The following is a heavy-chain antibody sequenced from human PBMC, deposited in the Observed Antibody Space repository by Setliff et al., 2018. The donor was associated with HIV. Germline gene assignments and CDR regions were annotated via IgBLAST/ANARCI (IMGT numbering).Heavy chain of an antibody. CDR1: GGSISSYY. V-gene: IGHV4-59*08. D-gene: IGHD2-15*01. Sequence: PSETLSLTCTVSGGSISSYYWSWIRQPPGKGLEWIGYIYYSGSTNYNASLQSRVTISVDTSKNQFSLKLNSVTAADTAMYYCARVVDADYLDYWGQGTPVTVSS. J-gene: IGHJ4*02. CDR2: IYYSGST. CDR3: ARVVDADYLDY.